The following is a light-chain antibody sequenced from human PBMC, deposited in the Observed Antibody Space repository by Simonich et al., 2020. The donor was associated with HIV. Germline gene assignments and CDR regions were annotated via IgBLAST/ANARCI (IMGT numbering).Light chain of an antibody. V-gene: IGLV2-14*01. J-gene: IGLJ3*02. CDR1: SSGVGGYNY. CDR3: SSYTSSSTWV. CDR2: DVS. Sequence: QSALTQPASVSGSPGQSITISCTGTSSGVGGYNYVSWYQQHPGKAPKLMNYDVSKRPSGVSNRFSGSKSGNTASLTISGLQAEDEADYYCSSYTSSSTWVFGGGTKLTVL.